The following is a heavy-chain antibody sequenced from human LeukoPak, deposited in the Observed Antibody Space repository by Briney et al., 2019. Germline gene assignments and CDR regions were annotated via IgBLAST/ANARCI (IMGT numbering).Heavy chain of an antibody. V-gene: IGHV3-7*01. CDR3: AVRAYYYDTLNAFDI. D-gene: IGHD3-22*01. CDR1: GFTFSSYW. CDR2: IKQDGSEK. Sequence: PGGSLRLSCAASGFTFSSYWMSWVRQAPGKGLEWVANIKQDGSEKYYVDSVKGRFTISRDNAKNSLYLQMNSLRAEDTAVYYCAVRAYYYDTLNAFDIWGQGTMVTVSS. J-gene: IGHJ3*02.